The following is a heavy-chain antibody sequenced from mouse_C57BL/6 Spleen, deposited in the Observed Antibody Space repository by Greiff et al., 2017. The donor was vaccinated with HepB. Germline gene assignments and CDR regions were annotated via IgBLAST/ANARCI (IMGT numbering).Heavy chain of an antibody. CDR3: AREGAQQGRNAFAY. Sequence: VQLRQSGAELVRPGSSVKLSCKASGYTFTSYWMHWVKQRPIQGLEWIGNIDPSDSETHYNQKFKDKATLTVDKSSSTAYMQLSSLTSEDSAVYYCAREGAQQGRNAFAYWGQGTLVTVSA. CDR2: IDPSDSET. CDR1: GYTFTSYW. V-gene: IGHV1-52*01. D-gene: IGHD3-1*01. J-gene: IGHJ3*01.